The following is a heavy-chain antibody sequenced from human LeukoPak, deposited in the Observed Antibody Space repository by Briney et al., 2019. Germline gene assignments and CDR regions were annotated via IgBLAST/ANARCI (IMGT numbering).Heavy chain of an antibody. D-gene: IGHD3-3*01. J-gene: IGHJ4*02. Sequence: PGGSLRLSCAASGFTFSSYAMNWVRQAPGKGLEWVGRIKSKTDDGTTDSAAPVKGRFTISRDDSKNTLYLQMNSLKTEDTGVYYCTTTYYDFWSGSVRPFDYWGQGTLVTVSS. V-gene: IGHV3-15*07. CDR1: GFTFSSYA. CDR3: TTTYYDFWSGSVRPFDY. CDR2: IKSKTDDGTT.